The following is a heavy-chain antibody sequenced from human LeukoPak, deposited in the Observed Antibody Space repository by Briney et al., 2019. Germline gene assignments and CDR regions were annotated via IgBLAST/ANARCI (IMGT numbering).Heavy chain of an antibody. Sequence: HPGGSLRLSCAASGFTFSFYAMSWVRQAPGKGLEWVSAISGSGGSTYYADSVKGRFTISRDNSKNALYLQMNSLRAEDTAVYYCARTRRPYYDSSGYGYWGQGTLVTVSS. V-gene: IGHV3-23*01. J-gene: IGHJ4*02. D-gene: IGHD3-22*01. CDR1: GFTFSFYA. CDR3: ARTRRPYYDSSGYGY. CDR2: ISGSGGST.